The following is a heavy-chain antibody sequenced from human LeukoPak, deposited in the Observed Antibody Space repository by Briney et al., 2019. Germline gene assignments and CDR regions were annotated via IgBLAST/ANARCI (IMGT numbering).Heavy chain of an antibody. D-gene: IGHD3-10*01. CDR3: ASARDTVNSGFDY. V-gene: IGHV4-59*01. J-gene: IGHJ4*02. CDR1: GCSFSSDY. Sequence: PSETLSLTCTVSGCSFSSDYWSWVRQPPGKGLEWIGYIHYSGSTNQNPSLKSRVTISGDTSKNQLSLKLSSVTAADTGIYDCASARDTVNSGFDYWGQGTLVTVSS. CDR2: IHYSGST.